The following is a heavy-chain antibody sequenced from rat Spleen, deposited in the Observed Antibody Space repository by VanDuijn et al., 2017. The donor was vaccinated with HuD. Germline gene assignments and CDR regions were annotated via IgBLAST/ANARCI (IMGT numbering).Heavy chain of an antibody. V-gene: IGHV5-25*01. D-gene: IGHD2-7*01. CDR1: GFTFSNYY. Sequence: EVQLVESDGGLVQPGRSLKLSCAASGFTFSNYYMAWVRQAPTKGLEWVASITNSGGSTYYRDSVKGRFTISRDNAKSTLYLQMDSLRSEDTATYYCAAHGPRISRFAYWGQGSLVTVSS. CDR2: ITNSGGST. CDR3: AAHGPRISRFAY. J-gene: IGHJ3*01.